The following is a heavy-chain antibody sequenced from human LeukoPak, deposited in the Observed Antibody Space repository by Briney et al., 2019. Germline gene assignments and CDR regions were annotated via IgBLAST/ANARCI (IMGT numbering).Heavy chain of an antibody. V-gene: IGHV3-64*02. Sequence: GGSLRLSCAASGFTFSNYAMHWVRQAPGKGLEYVSTISNNGGSTYYADSVKGRFTISRDNSKNTLYLQMGSLRAEDMAVYYCAKDLVQLWFPFDYWGQGTLVTVSS. CDR3: AKDLVQLWFPFDY. CDR1: GFTFSNYA. J-gene: IGHJ4*02. D-gene: IGHD5-18*01. CDR2: ISNNGGST.